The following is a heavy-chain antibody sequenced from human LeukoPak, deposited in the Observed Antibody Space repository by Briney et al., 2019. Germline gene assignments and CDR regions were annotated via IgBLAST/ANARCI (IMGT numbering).Heavy chain of an antibody. CDR1: GYTFTGYY. Sequence: GASVKVSCKASGYTFTGYYMHWVRQAPGQGLEWMGWINPNSGGTNYAQKFQGRVTMTRDTSISTAYMELSRLRSDDTAVYYCARPGQLLSGWFDPWGQGTLVTVSS. J-gene: IGHJ5*02. V-gene: IGHV1-2*02. D-gene: IGHD2-2*01. CDR3: ARPGQLLSGWFDP. CDR2: INPNSGGT.